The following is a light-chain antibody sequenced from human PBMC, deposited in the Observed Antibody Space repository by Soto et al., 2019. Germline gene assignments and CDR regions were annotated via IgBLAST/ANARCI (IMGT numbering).Light chain of an antibody. V-gene: IGKV3-20*01. CDR1: QSVSSSY. Sequence: ENVFTQSPGTPSFSPGERATLPCRASQSVSSSYLAWYQQTPGQAPRLLVYDTSYRATGVPARFSGSGSGTEFSLTISSLQPDDFATYYCQQYSSHSTFGQGTKVDIK. J-gene: IGKJ1*01. CDR2: DTS. CDR3: QQYSSHST.